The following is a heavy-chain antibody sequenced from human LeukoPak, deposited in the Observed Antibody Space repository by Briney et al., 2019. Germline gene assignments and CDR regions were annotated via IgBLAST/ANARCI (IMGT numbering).Heavy chain of an antibody. CDR2: IYHSGST. J-gene: IGHJ6*02. V-gene: IGHV4-4*02. D-gene: IGHD6-13*01. CDR1: GGSISSSNW. CDR3: ARGNGYSSSWYDYYYYYYGMDV. Sequence: SETLSLTCAVSGGSISSSNWWSWVRQPPGKGLEWIGEIYHSGSTNYNPSLKSRVTISVDKSKNQFFLKLSSVTAADTAVYYCARGNGYSSSWYDYYYYYYGMDVWGQGTTVTVSS.